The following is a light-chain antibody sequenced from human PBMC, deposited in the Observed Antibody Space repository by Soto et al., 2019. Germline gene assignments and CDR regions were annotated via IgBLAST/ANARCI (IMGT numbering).Light chain of an antibody. J-gene: IGLJ2*01. CDR3: QSYDDSLGGHAI. V-gene: IGLV1-40*01. CDR2: ANT. Sequence: QPVLTQPPSVSGAPGQRVTISCTGSSSYIGAGYDVHWYQQLPGTAPKLLIYANTNRPSGVPDRFSGSKSGTSASLAITGLQAEDEADYYCQSYDDSLGGHAIFGGGTKVTVL. CDR1: SSYIGAGYD.